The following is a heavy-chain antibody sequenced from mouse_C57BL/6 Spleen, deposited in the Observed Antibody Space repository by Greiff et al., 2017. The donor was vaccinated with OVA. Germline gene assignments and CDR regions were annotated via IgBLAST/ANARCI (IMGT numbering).Heavy chain of an antibody. V-gene: IGHV3-1*01. D-gene: IGHD1-1*01. J-gene: IGHJ3*01. Sequence: EVQLQQSGPGMVKPSQSLSLTCTVTGYSITSGYDWHWIRHFPGNKLEWMGYISYSGSTNYNPSLKSRISITHDTSKNHFFLKLNSVTTEDTATYYCARRGYPYGGFAYWGQGTLVTVSA. CDR2: ISYSGST. CDR1: GYSITSGYD. CDR3: ARRGYPYGGFAY.